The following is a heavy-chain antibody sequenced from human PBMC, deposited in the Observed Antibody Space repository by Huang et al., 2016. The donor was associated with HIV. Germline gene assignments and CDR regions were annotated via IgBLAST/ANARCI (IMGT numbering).Heavy chain of an antibody. J-gene: IGHJ4*02. CDR1: GFTFSTYG. Sequence: QVQLVESGGGVVQPGRSLRLSCAASGFTFSTYGMHWVRQAAGRGRECGTVRSYDGSEKDYADSVKGRVTSSRDNSYNTLYLQMNSLRADDAAVYYCVKDQGHTFMVRYHFDFWGQGTLVTVSS. D-gene: IGHD3-10*01. CDR3: VKDQGHTFMVRYHFDF. CDR2: RSYDGSEK. V-gene: IGHV3-30*18.